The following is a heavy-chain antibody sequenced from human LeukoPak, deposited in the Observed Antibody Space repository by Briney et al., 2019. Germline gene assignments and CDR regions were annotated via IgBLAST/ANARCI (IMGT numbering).Heavy chain of an antibody. J-gene: IGHJ4*02. CDR3: AKEMHGSGSQTLDY. CDR1: GFTFSSYG. D-gene: IGHD3-10*01. Sequence: GGSLRLSCAASGFTFSSYGMHWVRQAPGKGLEGVAVISYDGSNKYYADSVKGRFNISRDNSKNTLYLQMNSLRAEDTAVYYCAKEMHGSGSQTLDYWGQGTLVTVSS. CDR2: ISYDGSNK. V-gene: IGHV3-30*18.